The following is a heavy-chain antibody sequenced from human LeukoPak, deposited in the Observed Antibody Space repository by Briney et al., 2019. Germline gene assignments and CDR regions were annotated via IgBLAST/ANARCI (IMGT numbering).Heavy chain of an antibody. J-gene: IGHJ3*02. D-gene: IGHD2-15*01. Sequence: GGSLRLSCAASEFTFPMYWMSWVRQAPGKGLEWVADIKQDGSEKYYVDSVKGRFTISRQNAKNSLFLQMNSLRAEDTAVYYCARHRSGGSQDDAFNIWGQGTMVTVSS. CDR1: EFTFPMYW. CDR3: ARHRSGGSQDDAFNI. V-gene: IGHV3-7*01. CDR2: IKQDGSEK.